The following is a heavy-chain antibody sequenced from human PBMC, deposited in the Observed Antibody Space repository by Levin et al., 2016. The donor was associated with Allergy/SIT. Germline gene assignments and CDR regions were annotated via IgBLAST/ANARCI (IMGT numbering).Heavy chain of an antibody. J-gene: IGHJ3*02. Sequence: WIRQPPGKALEWLALIDWDDDKYYSTSLKTRLTISKDTSKNQVVLTMTNMDPVDTATYYCARMISRGYSYGYVGGDDAFDIWGQGTTGHRLL. D-gene: IGHD5-18*01. CDR2: IDWDDDK. CDR3: ARMISRGYSYGYVGGDDAFDI. V-gene: IGHV2-70*01.